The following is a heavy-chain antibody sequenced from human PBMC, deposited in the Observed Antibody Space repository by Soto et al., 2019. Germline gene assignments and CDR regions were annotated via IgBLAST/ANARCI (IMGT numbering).Heavy chain of an antibody. Sequence: ASVKVSCKASGYIFTGYYMHWVRQAPGQGLEWMGWINPNSGDTNYTQKFQGWVTMTRDTSISTAYMELSRLRSDDTAVYYCATSRISIAVAGETEYYFDYWGQGXPVTVS. CDR1: GYIFTGYY. D-gene: IGHD6-19*01. CDR3: ATSRISIAVAGETEYYFDY. CDR2: INPNSGDT. V-gene: IGHV1-2*04. J-gene: IGHJ4*02.